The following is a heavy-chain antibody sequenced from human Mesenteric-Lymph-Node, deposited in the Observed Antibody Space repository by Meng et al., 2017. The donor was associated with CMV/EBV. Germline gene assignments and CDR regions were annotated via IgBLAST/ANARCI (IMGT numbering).Heavy chain of an antibody. CDR3: AKDTVGAMGYDY. D-gene: IGHD1-26*01. J-gene: IGHJ4*02. V-gene: IGHV3-13*01. Sequence: GESLKISCAASGFTFSNYDMHWVRQRIGKGLEWVSAIGTAGDTYYSGSVKGRFTISRDNSKDTLYLQMNSLRAEDTAVYYCAKDTVGAMGYDYWGQGTLVTVSS. CDR2: IGTAGDT. CDR1: GFTFSNYD.